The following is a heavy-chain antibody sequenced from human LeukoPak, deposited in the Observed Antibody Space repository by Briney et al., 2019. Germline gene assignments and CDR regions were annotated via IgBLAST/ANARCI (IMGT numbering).Heavy chain of an antibody. CDR1: GYTFTSYG. CDR3: AREGMATITRDAFDS. Sequence: ASVKVSCKASGYTFTSYGISWVRQAPGQGLEWMGWISAYNGNTNYAQKSQGRVTMTTDTSTSTAYMELRSPRSDDTAVYYCAREGMATITRDAFDSWGQGTMVTVSS. D-gene: IGHD5-24*01. CDR2: ISAYNGNT. J-gene: IGHJ3*02. V-gene: IGHV1-18*01.